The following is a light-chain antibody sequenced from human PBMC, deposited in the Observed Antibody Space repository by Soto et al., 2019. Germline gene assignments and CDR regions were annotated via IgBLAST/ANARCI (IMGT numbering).Light chain of an antibody. J-gene: IGKJ5*01. CDR2: GAS. CDR3: QQYNNWPPPIT. V-gene: IGKV3-15*01. Sequence: DIVMTPSPATLSVSPVESTTLSCRASQSVSSNLAWYQQKPGQAPRLLIYGASTRATGIPARFSGSGSGTEFTLTISSLQSEDFAVYYCQQYNNWPPPITFGQGTRLEI. CDR1: QSVSSN.